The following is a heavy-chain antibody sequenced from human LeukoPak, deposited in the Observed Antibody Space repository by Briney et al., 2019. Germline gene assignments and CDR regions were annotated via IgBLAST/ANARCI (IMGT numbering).Heavy chain of an antibody. CDR1: GGSVSSRTYY. Sequence: AETLSLTCTVSGGSVSSRTYYWGWIRQPPGKGLEWIGTVYYSGPAYYNPSLKSRVSISVDTSKNLFSLELSSVTAADTAVYFCARDEGTLRDFWAGYFSNWFDPWGQGTLVTVSS. CDR3: ARDEGTLRDFWAGYFSNWFDP. V-gene: IGHV4-39*02. D-gene: IGHD3/OR15-3a*01. CDR2: VYYSGPA. J-gene: IGHJ5*02.